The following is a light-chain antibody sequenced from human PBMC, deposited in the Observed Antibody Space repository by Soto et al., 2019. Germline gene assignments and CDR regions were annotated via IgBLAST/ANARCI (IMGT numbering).Light chain of an antibody. CDR3: SSYTSCSTLLYV. Sequence: QSVLTQPASVSGSPGQSITISCTGTSSDVGGYNYVSWYQQHPGKAPKLIIYDVSNRPSGVSNRFSGSKSGNTASLTISGLQAEDEADYYCSSYTSCSTLLYVFGTGTKLTVL. V-gene: IGLV2-14*01. J-gene: IGLJ1*01. CDR2: DVS. CDR1: SSDVGGYNY.